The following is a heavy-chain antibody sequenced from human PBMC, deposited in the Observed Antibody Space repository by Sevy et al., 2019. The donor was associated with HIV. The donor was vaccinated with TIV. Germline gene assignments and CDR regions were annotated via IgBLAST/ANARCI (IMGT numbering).Heavy chain of an antibody. V-gene: IGHV3-48*03. J-gene: IGHJ5*02. Sequence: GESLKISCAASGFTFRNYEMNWVRQAPGKGLEWISYISSSDVTKYYADSVKGRFTISRDNAKNSLSLQMNSLRAEDTAVYYCARVGAYYVKGLDTWGQGTRVTVSS. CDR2: ISSSDVTK. D-gene: IGHD3-16*01. CDR3: ARVGAYYVKGLDT. CDR1: GFTFRNYE.